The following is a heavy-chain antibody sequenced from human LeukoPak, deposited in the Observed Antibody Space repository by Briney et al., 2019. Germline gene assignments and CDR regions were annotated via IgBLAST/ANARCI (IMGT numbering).Heavy chain of an antibody. CDR1: GFTFSSYW. CDR3: ARGDVLRFLEWLSTTYYYYGMDV. Sequence: GGSPRLSCAASGFTFSSYWMHWVRQAPGKGLVWVSRINSDGSSTSYADSVKGRFTISRDNAKNTLYLQMNSLRAEDTAVYYCARGDVLRFLEWLSTTYYYYGMDVWGQGTTVTVSS. J-gene: IGHJ6*02. CDR2: INSDGSST. V-gene: IGHV3-74*01. D-gene: IGHD3-3*01.